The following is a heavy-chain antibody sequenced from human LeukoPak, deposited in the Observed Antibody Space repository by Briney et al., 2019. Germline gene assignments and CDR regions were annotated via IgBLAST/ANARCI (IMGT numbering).Heavy chain of an antibody. D-gene: IGHD6-19*01. J-gene: IGHJ4*02. CDR1: GGSISGYY. CDR2: IYYTGST. V-gene: IGHV4-59*12. CDR3: ARLKPGYSSGWSRAKLFVLDY. Sequence: SETLSLTCTVSGGSISGYYWSWIRQPPGKGLEWIGNIYYTGSTSYKPSLKSRVTISVGTSKNQISLGLSSVTAADTAVYYCARLKPGYSSGWSRAKLFVLDYWGQGTLVTVSS.